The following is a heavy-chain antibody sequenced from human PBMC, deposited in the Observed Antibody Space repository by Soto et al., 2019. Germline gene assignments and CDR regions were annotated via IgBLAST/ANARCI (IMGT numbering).Heavy chain of an antibody. CDR1: ENTFSTYS. D-gene: IGHD5-12*01. CDR3: ARGRMVIVANDAFDI. CDR2: INPTTTTT. V-gene: IGHV1-46*01. Sequence: ASVKVSCKASENTFSTYSLHWVRQAPGQGLEWMGVINPTTTTTTDAQKFQGRVTMTRDTSTSTVFLELSSLRSGDTAVYYCARGRMVIVANDAFDIWGQGTMVTVSS. J-gene: IGHJ3*02.